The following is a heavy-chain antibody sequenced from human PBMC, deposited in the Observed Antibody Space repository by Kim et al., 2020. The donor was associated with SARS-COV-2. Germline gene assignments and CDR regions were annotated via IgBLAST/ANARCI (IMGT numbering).Heavy chain of an antibody. D-gene: IGHD2-21*02. CDR3: TSDLGDCCGGDCDSRV. CDR1: GFTFSNAW. J-gene: IGHJ6*02. V-gene: IGHV3-15*01. Sequence: GGSLRLSCAASGFTFSNAWMNWVRQAPGKGLEWVGRIKSKINGGTTGYAAPVKGRFTISRDDSKNTLYLQMSSLKTEDTAAYYCTSDLGDCCGGDCDSRVWGLGTTVTVSS. CDR2: IKSKINGGTT.